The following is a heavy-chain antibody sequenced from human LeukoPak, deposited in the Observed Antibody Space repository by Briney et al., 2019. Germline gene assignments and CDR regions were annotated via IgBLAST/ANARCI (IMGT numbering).Heavy chain of an antibody. CDR2: IYYSGST. CDR1: GGSGSSSRYY. Sequence: KPSETLSLTCTVSGGSGSSSRYYWGWIRQPPGKWLEWIGSIYYSGSTYYNPSLKSRVTMSVDTSKNQFSLKLSSVTAADTAVYYCARHPYQLLWLSWFDPWGQGTLVTVSS. V-gene: IGHV4-39*01. CDR3: ARHPYQLLWLSWFDP. D-gene: IGHD2-2*01. J-gene: IGHJ5*02.